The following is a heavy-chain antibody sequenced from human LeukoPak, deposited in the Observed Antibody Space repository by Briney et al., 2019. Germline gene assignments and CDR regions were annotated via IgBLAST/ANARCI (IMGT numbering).Heavy chain of an antibody. V-gene: IGHV3-23*01. D-gene: IGHD3-16*02. CDR1: GFIFSNYA. J-gene: IGHJ4*02. CDR3: AKYRPSLRDSFGC. CDR2: VSGTGGST. Sequence: GGSLRLSCAASGFIFSNYAMSWVRQAPGKGLEWVSAVSGTGGSTYYADSVKGRFTISRDNSKNTLFLQMNSLRAEDTAVYYCAKYRPSLRDSFGCWGQGTLVTVSS.